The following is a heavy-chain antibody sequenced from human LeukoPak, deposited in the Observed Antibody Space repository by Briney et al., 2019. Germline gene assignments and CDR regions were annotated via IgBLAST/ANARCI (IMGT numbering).Heavy chain of an antibody. Sequence: WASVKVSCKASGYTFTSYDINWVRQATGQGLEWMGWMNPNSGNTGYAQKFQGRVTMTRNTSISTAYMELSSLRSEDTAVHYCARGRLYYDFWSGYYRAAYYYYYGMDVWGQGTTVTVSS. J-gene: IGHJ6*02. CDR3: ARGRLYYDFWSGYYRAAYYYYYGMDV. V-gene: IGHV1-8*01. CDR1: GYTFTSYD. CDR2: MNPNSGNT. D-gene: IGHD3-3*01.